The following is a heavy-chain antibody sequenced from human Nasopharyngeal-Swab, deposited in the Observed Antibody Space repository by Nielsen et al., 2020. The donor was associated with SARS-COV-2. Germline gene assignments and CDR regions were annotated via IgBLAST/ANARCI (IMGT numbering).Heavy chain of an antibody. Sequence: GESLKISCAASGFTFSSYGMHWVRQAPGKGLEWVAVIWYDGSNKYYADSVKGRFTIPRDNSKNTLYLQMNSLRAEDTAVYYCARDPNFDPSGNMDVWGKGTTVTVSS. CDR2: IWYDGSNK. CDR3: ARDPNFDPSGNMDV. CDR1: GFTFSSYG. D-gene: IGHD3-9*01. J-gene: IGHJ6*03. V-gene: IGHV3-33*01.